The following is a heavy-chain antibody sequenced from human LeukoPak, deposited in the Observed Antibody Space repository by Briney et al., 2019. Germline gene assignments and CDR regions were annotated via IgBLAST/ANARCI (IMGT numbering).Heavy chain of an antibody. D-gene: IGHD6-19*01. J-gene: IGHJ4*02. CDR1: GGTFSSYA. CDR2: IIPIFGTA. Sequence: SVKVSCKASGGTFSSYAIRWVRQAPGQGLEWMGGIIPIFGTANYAQKFQGRVTITADESTSTAYMELSSLRSEDTAVYYCAKGSLAVAGIDYWGQGTLVTVSS. V-gene: IGHV1-69*13. CDR3: AKGSLAVAGIDY.